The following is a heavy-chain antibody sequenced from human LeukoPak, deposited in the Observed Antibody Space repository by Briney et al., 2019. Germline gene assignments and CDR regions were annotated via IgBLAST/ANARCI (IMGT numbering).Heavy chain of an antibody. Sequence: SETLSLTSKLSGDSLSRYYWSSIRQPPGTGLEWIGYIYYSGSTNYNPSLKSRVTISVDTSKTQFSLNVSSVTAADTAVYYCARLVYSTSWYWFDNWGQGTLVTVSS. D-gene: IGHD6-13*01. CDR3: ARLVYSTSWYWFDN. J-gene: IGHJ5*02. CDR1: GDSLSRYY. CDR2: IYYSGST. V-gene: IGHV4-59*01.